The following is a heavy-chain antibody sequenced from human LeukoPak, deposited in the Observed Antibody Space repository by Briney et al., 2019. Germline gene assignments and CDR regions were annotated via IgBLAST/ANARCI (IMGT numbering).Heavy chain of an antibody. Sequence: GRSLRLSCAASGFTVSSNYMSWVRQAPGKGLEWVSVIYSGGGTYYADSVKGRFTISIDNSNNTLYLQMNSLRAEDTAVYYCARGVRGYSYGSRFDYWGQGTLVTVSS. CDR3: ARGVRGYSYGSRFDY. J-gene: IGHJ4*02. CDR2: IYSGGGT. D-gene: IGHD5-18*01. CDR1: GFTVSSNY. V-gene: IGHV3-53*01.